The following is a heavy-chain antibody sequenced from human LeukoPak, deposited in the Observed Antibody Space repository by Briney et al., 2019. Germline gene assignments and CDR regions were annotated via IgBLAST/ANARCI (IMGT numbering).Heavy chain of an antibody. D-gene: IGHD6-19*01. CDR3: AKDEYSSAYYFDY. CDR1: GFMFNGYS. CDR2: ISAGSDYI. V-gene: IGHV3-21*05. J-gene: IGHJ4*02. Sequence: PGGSLRLSCAASGFMFNGYSLTWVRQAPGKGLEWISYISAGSDYIYYTDSVKGRFTISRDNAKNSLYLQMNSLRAEDTAVYYCAKDEYSSAYYFDYWGQGTLVTVSS.